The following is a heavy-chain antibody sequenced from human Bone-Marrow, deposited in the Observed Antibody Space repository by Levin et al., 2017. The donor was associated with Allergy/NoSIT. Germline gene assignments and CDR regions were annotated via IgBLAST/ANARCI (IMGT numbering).Heavy chain of an antibody. CDR2: IKEDGSEK. J-gene: IGHJ4*02. CDR1: GFSTTNYW. Sequence: GGSLRLSCAASGFSTTNYWMTWVRQAPGKGLEWVANIKEDGSEKNYVDSVRGRFTISRDSAKNSVYLQLDSLRAEDTAVYYCARELYNNWYGSGSLEYWGQGTLVTVSS. V-gene: IGHV3-7*01. CDR3: ARELYNNWYGSGSLEY. D-gene: IGHD1-14*01.